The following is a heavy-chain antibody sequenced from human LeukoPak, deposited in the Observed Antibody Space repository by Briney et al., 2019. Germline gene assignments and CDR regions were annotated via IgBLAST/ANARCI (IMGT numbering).Heavy chain of an antibody. J-gene: IGHJ6*03. CDR1: GGSVSSYY. D-gene: IGHD1-26*01. CDR2: IYYSGST. Sequence: SETLSLTCTVSGGSVSSYYWSWIRQPPGKGLEWIGYIYYSGSTNYNPSLKSRVTISIDTSKNQFSLKLSSVTAADTAMYYCAGVVGGSYSMDVWGQGTTVTASS. CDR3: AGVVGGSYSMDV. V-gene: IGHV4-59*02.